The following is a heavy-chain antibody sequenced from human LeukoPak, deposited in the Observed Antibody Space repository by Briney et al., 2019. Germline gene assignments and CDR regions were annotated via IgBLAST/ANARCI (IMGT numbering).Heavy chain of an antibody. CDR1: GFTFDNYA. D-gene: IGHD6-13*01. V-gene: IGHV3-21*01. Sequence: GGSLRLSCAAYGFTFDNYAMRWVRQAPGKGLEWVSSISSSSSYIYYADSVKGRFTIARDNAKNSLYLQMNSLRAEDTAVYYCARDWSDSSCWYPGAEAFDIWGQGTMVTVSS. J-gene: IGHJ3*02. CDR3: ARDWSDSSCWYPGAEAFDI. CDR2: ISSSSSYI.